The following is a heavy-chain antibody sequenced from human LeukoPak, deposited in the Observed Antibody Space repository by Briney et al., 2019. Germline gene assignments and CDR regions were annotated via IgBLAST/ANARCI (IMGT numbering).Heavy chain of an antibody. J-gene: IGHJ6*04. CDR1: GFTFSDYY. CDR3: ARDLRVGELYLGYYNGLDV. CDR2: ISSSSSYT. V-gene: IGHV3-11*06. Sequence: GSLRISCAASGFTFSDYYMSWIRQAPGKGLEWVSYISSSSSYTNYADSVKGRFTISRDNAKNSLYLQMNSLRAEDMAVYYCARDLRVGELYLGYYNGLDVWGKGTTVTVSS. D-gene: IGHD3-10*01.